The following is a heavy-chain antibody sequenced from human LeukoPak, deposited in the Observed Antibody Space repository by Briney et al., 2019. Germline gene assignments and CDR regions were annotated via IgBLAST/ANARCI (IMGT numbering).Heavy chain of an antibody. V-gene: IGHV3-74*01. CDR1: GFTFSSYW. CDR3: ARGLPNYYGMDV. J-gene: IGHJ6*02. Sequence: GGSLRLSCVASGFTFSSYWMHWVRQAPGKGLVWVSRIKSDGSTTNYADSVKGRFTISRDNAKNTLYLQMNSLRTEDTAVYYCARGLPNYYGMDVWGQGTAVTVSS. CDR2: IKSDGSTT.